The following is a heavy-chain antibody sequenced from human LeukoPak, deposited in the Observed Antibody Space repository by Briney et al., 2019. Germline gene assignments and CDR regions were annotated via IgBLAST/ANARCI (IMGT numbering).Heavy chain of an antibody. CDR2: VYYSGST. CDR1: GGSISTYF. J-gene: IGHJ6*02. CDR3: ARRNDPYGLDV. Sequence: PSETLSLTCTVSGGSISTYFWSWIRQPPGKGLEWIGYVYYSGSTNYNPSLKSRVTISVDTSKNQFSLKLTSVTAADTAVYYCARRNDPYGLDVWGQGTTFTVSS. V-gene: IGHV4-59*01. D-gene: IGHD1-1*01.